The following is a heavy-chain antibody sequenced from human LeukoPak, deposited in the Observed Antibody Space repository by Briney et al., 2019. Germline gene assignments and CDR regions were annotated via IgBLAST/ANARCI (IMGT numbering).Heavy chain of an antibody. Sequence: SETLSLTCTVSGGSISSYYWSWIRQPAGKGLEWIGRIYTSGSTNYNPSPKGRVTMSVDTSKNQFSLRLSSVTAADTAVYYCARETIDITITVVVRMGDAFDIWGQGTMVTVSS. V-gene: IGHV4-4*07. CDR3: ARETIDITITVVVRMGDAFDI. CDR1: GGSISSYY. J-gene: IGHJ3*02. D-gene: IGHD3-22*01. CDR2: IYTSGST.